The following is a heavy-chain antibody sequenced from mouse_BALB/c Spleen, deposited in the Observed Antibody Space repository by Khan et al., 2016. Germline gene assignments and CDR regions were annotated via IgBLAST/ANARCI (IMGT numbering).Heavy chain of an antibody. D-gene: IGHD2-14*01. CDR3: ARNYRYDNKYYFDY. CDR2: IFPGSGSP. Sequence: QVQLQQSGSELMKPGASVKISCKATGYTFSSYWIEWIKQRPGHGLEWIGEIFPGSGSPNYYEKFKGQTTFTADTSSNTAYMHLSSLTSEDSAVYYCARNYRYDNKYYFDYWGQGTTLTVSS. CDR1: GYTFSSYW. J-gene: IGHJ2*01. V-gene: IGHV1-9*01.